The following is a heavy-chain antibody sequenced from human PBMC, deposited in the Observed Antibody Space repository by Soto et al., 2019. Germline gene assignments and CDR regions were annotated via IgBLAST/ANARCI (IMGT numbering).Heavy chain of an antibody. V-gene: IGHV3-30*04. CDR3: ARGDREDTAVVIGVRPGEYGVDV. CDR2: ISYNGGNR. Sequence: QVQLVESVGGEVQPGRSLRLSCAASGFTFSNYAMHWVRQAPGKGLECVAVISYNGGNRFYRDYVKGRFTISRDNSKNTVHLQIDSLRYEDAAVYYCARGDREDTAVVIGVRPGEYGVDVWGQGTTVTVSS. J-gene: IGHJ6*02. D-gene: IGHD2-15*01. CDR1: GFTFSNYA.